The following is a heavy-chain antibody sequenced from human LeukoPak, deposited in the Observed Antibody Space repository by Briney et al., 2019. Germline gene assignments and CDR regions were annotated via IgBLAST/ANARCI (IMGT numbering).Heavy chain of an antibody. CDR1: GYSISSGYY. CDR2: IYHSGST. J-gene: IGHJ4*02. CDR3: ARLFGPITFDY. Sequence: PSETLSLTCTVSGYSISSGYYWGWIRQPPGKGLEWIGSIYHSGSTYYNPSLKSRVTISVDTSKNQFSLKLRSVTAADTAVYYCARLFGPITFDYWGQGTLVTVSS. V-gene: IGHV4-38-2*02. D-gene: IGHD3-3*01.